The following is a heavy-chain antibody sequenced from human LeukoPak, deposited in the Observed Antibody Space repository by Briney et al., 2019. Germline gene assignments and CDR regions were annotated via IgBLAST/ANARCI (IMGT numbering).Heavy chain of an antibody. CDR2: INTDGRTT. V-gene: IGHV3-74*01. D-gene: IGHD6-19*01. Sequence: PGGSLRLSCAASGFPFNNYWIHWVRQAPGKGLMWVSSINTDGRTTRYAASVQGRVTISRDNAKNTLSLQMNSLRDGDTAVYYCARAGASGWYAAGWFDPWGQGTLVTVSS. CDR1: GFPFNNYW. J-gene: IGHJ5*02. CDR3: ARAGASGWYAAGWFDP.